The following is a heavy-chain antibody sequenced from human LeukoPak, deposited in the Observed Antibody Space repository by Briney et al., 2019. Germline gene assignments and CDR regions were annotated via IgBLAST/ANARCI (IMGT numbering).Heavy chain of an antibody. CDR3: ASALGSGDYVEWGYDAFDI. V-gene: IGHV4-30-4*01. CDR2: IYYSGST. CDR1: GGSISSGDYY. J-gene: IGHJ3*02. Sequence: SETLSLTCTVSGGSISSGDYYWSWIRQPPGKGLEWIGYIYYSGSTYYNPSLKSRVTISVDTSKNQFSLKLSSVTAADTAVYYCASALGSGDYVEWGYDAFDIWGQGTMVTVSS. D-gene: IGHD4-17*01.